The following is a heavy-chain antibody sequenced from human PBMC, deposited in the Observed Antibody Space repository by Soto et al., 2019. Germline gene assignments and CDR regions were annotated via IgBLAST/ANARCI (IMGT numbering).Heavy chain of an antibody. V-gene: IGHV1-8*01. J-gene: IGHJ5*02. CDR3: AKGLSGGGGNWFDP. CDR1: GYTFTSYD. D-gene: IGHD3-10*01. CDR2: MNPNSGNT. Sequence: QVQLVQSGAEVKKPGASVKVSCKASGYTFTSYDINWVRQATGQGLEWMGWMNPNSGNTAYAQKFQGRITMTSNTPTSTPYRELSGLRSEDTAVFSCAKGLSGGGGNWFDPWGQGTLVTVSS.